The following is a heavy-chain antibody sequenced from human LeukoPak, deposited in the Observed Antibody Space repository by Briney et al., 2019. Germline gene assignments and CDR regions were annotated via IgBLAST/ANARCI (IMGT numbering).Heavy chain of an antibody. V-gene: IGHV3-66*04. CDR3: AKRPGGAGLGLDY. CDR1: GFTVSNNY. J-gene: IGHJ4*02. CDR2: IYGGGNT. Sequence: GGSLRLSCAASGFTVSNNYMSWVRQAPGKGLEWVSAIYGGGNTYYTDSVKGRFSISRDNSKNTLYLQMNSLRAEDTAVYYCAKRPGGAGLGLDYWGQGTLVTVSS. D-gene: IGHD3-16*01.